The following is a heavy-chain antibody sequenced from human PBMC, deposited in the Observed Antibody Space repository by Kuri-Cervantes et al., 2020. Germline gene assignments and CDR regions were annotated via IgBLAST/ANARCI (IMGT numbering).Heavy chain of an antibody. Sequence: GESLKISCAASGFTLDEYGMSWVRQAPGKGLEWVSAISGSGGSTYYADSVKGRFTISRDNSKNTLYLQMNSLRAEDTAVYYCANDPGYSSGWFGYYYYYYMDVWGKGTTVTVSS. CDR1: GFTLDEYG. V-gene: IGHV3-23*01. D-gene: IGHD6-19*01. CDR2: ISGSGGST. J-gene: IGHJ6*03. CDR3: ANDPGYSSGWFGYYYYYYMDV.